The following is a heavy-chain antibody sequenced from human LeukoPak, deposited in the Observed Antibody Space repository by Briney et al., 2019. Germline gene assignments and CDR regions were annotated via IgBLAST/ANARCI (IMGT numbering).Heavy chain of an antibody. CDR1: GGSFSGYY. CDR3: ARGRGWLPYYFDY. CDR2: INHSGST. V-gene: IGHV4-34*01. J-gene: IGHJ4*02. Sequence: SETLSLTCAVYGGSFSGYYWSWIHQPPGKGLEWIGEINHSGSTNYNPSLKSRVTISVDTSKNQFSLKLSSVTAADTAVYYCARGRGWLPYYFDYWGQGTLVTVSS. D-gene: IGHD5-12*01.